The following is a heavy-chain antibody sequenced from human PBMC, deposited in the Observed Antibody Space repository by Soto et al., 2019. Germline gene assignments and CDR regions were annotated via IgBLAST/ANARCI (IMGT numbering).Heavy chain of an antibody. CDR1: GSSTNSSGYY. J-gene: IGHJ4*02. CDR3: ARLPSRHLVDY. CDR2: MFYGVST. Sequence: SETLSLTCTVSGSSTNSSGYYWGWIRQPPGKGLEWIGSMFYGVSTYYNPSLKSRVTVSVDTSKNQFSLNLRSVTAADTAVYYCARLPSRHLVDYWGQGTLVTVSS. D-gene: IGHD3-3*02. V-gene: IGHV4-39*01.